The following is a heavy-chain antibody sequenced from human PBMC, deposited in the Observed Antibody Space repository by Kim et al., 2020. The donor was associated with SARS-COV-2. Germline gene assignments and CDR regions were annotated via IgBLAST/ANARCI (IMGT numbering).Heavy chain of an antibody. V-gene: IGHV4-39*01. CDR3: ASQRITMVRGVIIRGYYFDY. CDR2: IYYSGST. CDR1: GGSISSSSYY. D-gene: IGHD3-10*01. J-gene: IGHJ4*02. Sequence: SETLSLTCTVSGGSISSSSYYWGWIRQPPGKGLEWIGSIYYSGSTYYNPSLKSRVTISVDTSKNQFSLKLSSVTAADTAVYYCASQRITMVRGVIIRGYYFDYWGQGTLVTVSS.